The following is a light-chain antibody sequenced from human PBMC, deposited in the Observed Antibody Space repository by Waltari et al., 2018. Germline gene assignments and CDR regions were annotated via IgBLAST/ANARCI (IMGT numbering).Light chain of an antibody. CDR2: DAS. CDR3: QQRSNWPPA. J-gene: IGKJ2*01. CDR1: QSVSSY. Sequence: ELVLTQSPATLSLSPGESATLSCRASQSVSSYLAWYQQKPGQAPRLLIYDASNRATGIPARFSGSGSGTDFTLTISSLEPEDFAVYYCQQRSNWPPAFGQGTKLEIK. V-gene: IGKV3-11*01.